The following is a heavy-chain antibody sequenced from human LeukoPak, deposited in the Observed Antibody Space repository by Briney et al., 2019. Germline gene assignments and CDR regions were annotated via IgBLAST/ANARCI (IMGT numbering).Heavy chain of an antibody. Sequence: SETLSLTRTVTGGSISSYFWSWIRQPPGKGLEWIGYIYYSGSTNYNPSLKSRVTISVDTSKNQFSLKLSSVTAADTAVYYCARGSGSYFPSNLFDYWGQGTLVTVSS. CDR1: GGSISSYF. V-gene: IGHV4-59*01. CDR2: IYYSGST. CDR3: ARGSGSYFPSNLFDY. J-gene: IGHJ4*02. D-gene: IGHD1-26*01.